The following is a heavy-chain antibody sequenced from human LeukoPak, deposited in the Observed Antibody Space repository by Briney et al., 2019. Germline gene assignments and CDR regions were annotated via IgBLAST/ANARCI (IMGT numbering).Heavy chain of an antibody. Sequence: GGSLRLSCAASGFTFSTYAMDWVRQAPGKGLEWVSSFSGGGDTTYYADSVEGRFTIPRDISRNTLFLQMNSLRAEDTAVYYCAKYREAATVVSLDYWGQGTLVTVSS. D-gene: IGHD6-25*01. CDR2: FSGGGDTT. CDR3: AKYREAATVVSLDY. V-gene: IGHV3-23*01. J-gene: IGHJ4*02. CDR1: GFTFSTYA.